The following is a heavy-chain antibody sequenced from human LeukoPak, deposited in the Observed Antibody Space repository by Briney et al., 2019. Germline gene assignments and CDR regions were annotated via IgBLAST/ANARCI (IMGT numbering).Heavy chain of an antibody. Sequence: GASVKVSCTASGYTLTSHYMHWVRQAPGQGLEWMGLISPHGGATIYGQKLQGRVTMTSDTSTSTVYMELSSLRPADTAVYYCASGMQLRVGELFLDTRYDGFDLWGQGTMVTVSS. CDR3: ASGMQLRVGELFLDTRYDGFDL. CDR2: ISPHGGAT. J-gene: IGHJ3*01. CDR1: GYTLTSHY. V-gene: IGHV1-46*04. D-gene: IGHD3-16*01.